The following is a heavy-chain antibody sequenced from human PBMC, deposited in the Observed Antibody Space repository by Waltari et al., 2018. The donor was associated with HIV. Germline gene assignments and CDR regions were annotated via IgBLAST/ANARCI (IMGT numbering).Heavy chain of an antibody. CDR3: ATGAYYEFWSGLVGYLAS. V-gene: IGHV4-4*02. CDR1: GVSVSGNRC. CDR2: IYNGGRT. Sequence: QVQLQESGPGLVKPSGTLSPTCAASGVSVSGNRCWSWVRQPPGRGLEWIGEIYNGGRTNFNPSLKSRLTLSVDKSKNQFSLRLKSVTAADTAVYYCATGAYYEFWSGLVGYLASWGQGRLVTVSS. J-gene: IGHJ5*02. D-gene: IGHD3-3*01.